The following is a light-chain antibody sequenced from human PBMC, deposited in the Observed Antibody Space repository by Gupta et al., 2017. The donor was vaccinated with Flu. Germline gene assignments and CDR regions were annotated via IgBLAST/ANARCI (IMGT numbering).Light chain of an antibody. CDR2: GTL. CDR3: QQYKTWPLT. CDR1: QSVNNN. J-gene: IGKJ4*01. V-gene: IGKV3-15*01. Sequence: EIIMMQSPVTLSVSPGERATLSCRASQSVNNNVAWFQQKPGQAPRLLIFGTLIRAVGIPVRFSSGGSGRAVTLTISSLQSEDFATYYCQQYKTWPLTFGGGTKVEI.